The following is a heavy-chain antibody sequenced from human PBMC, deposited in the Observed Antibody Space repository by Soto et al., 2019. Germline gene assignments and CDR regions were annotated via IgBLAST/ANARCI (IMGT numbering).Heavy chain of an antibody. CDR3: ARDRVYDFHPNWFDP. V-gene: IGHV4-31*03. D-gene: IGHD3-3*01. CDR1: GGSISSGGYY. Sequence: PSETLSLTCTVSGGSISSGGYYWSWIRQHPGKGLEWIGYIYYSGSTYYNPSLKSRVTISVDTSKNQFSLKLSSVTAADTAVYYCARDRVYDFHPNWFDPWGQGTLVTVSS. CDR2: IYYSGST. J-gene: IGHJ5*02.